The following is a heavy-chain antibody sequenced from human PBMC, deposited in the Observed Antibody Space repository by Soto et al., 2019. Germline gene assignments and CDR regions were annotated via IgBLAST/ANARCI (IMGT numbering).Heavy chain of an antibody. CDR3: AAGWNPRPLDY. CDR1: GGSVSSGSDY. CDR2: MYYSGGT. J-gene: IGHJ4*02. Sequence: QVQLQESGPGLVKPSETLSLTCTVSGGSVSSGSDYWSWIRQPPGKGLEWLGYMYYSGGTNQNPSLKSRVTISVDSSKNQFSLKLISMSAADTAVYYCAAGWNPRPLDYWGQGTLVTVSS. V-gene: IGHV4-61*01. D-gene: IGHD1-1*01.